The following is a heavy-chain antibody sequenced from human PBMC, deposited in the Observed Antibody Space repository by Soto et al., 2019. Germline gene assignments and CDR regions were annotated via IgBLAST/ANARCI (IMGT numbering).Heavy chain of an antibody. Sequence: SETLSLTCTVSGGSISSGGYYWSWIRQHPGKGLEWIGYIYYSGSTYYNPSLKSRVTISVDTSKNQFSLKLSSVTAADTAVYYCARSADFWSGYHFDYWGQGTXVTVSS. D-gene: IGHD3-3*01. CDR2: IYYSGST. V-gene: IGHV4-31*03. CDR3: ARSADFWSGYHFDY. J-gene: IGHJ4*02. CDR1: GGSISSGGYY.